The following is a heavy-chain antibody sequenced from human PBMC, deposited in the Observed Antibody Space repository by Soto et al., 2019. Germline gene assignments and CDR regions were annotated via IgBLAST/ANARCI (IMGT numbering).Heavy chain of an antibody. J-gene: IGHJ4*02. CDR1: GGSISSGGYF. CDR3: TRGPSGDKVDY. V-gene: IGHV4-30-4*01. D-gene: IGHD7-27*01. Sequence: QVQLQESGPGLVKPSQTLSLTCTVSGGSISSGGYFWSWIRQPPGKGLEWIGHIYNSGTTHNNPSLKSRVTMSVDTSMNRFSLKLSSVTAADTAVYYCTRGPSGDKVDYWGQGALVTVSS. CDR2: IYNSGTT.